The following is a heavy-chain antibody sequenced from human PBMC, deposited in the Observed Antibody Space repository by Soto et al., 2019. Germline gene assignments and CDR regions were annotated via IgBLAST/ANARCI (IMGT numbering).Heavy chain of an antibody. Sequence: SETLSLTCTVSGGSISSSSYYWGWIRQPPGKGLEWIGSIYYSGSTYYNTSLKSRVTISVDTSKNQFSLKLSSVTAADTVVYYCARVTYDSLTSYSYYFDYWGQGTLVTVS. CDR2: IYYSGST. V-gene: IGHV4-39*01. CDR1: GGSISSSSYY. D-gene: IGHD3-9*01. CDR3: ARVTYDSLTSYSYYFDY. J-gene: IGHJ4*02.